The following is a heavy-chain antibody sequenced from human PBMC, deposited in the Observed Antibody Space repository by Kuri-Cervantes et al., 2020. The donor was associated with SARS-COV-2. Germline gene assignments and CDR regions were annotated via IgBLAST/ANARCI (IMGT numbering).Heavy chain of an antibody. D-gene: IGHD3-22*01. Sequence: GGSLRLSCAASRFTFTAYVMSWVRQSPGKGLEWVSVTNGSGVGTYYAESVQGRFTISRDNSKNTLYLQMHSLRVEDTAVYYCAKLGYYYDNNGYRDIDGFDIWGQGTTVTVSS. CDR3: AKLGYYYDNNGYRDIDGFDI. J-gene: IGHJ3*02. CDR1: RFTFTAYV. CDR2: TNGSGVGT. V-gene: IGHV3-23*01.